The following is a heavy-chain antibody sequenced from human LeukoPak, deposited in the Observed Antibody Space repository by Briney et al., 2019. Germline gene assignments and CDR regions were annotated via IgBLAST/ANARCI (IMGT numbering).Heavy chain of an antibody. D-gene: IGHD5-12*01. CDR2: IYYSGST. V-gene: IGHV4-31*03. J-gene: IGHJ6*02. CDR1: GGSISRYY. Sequence: SETLSLTCTVSGGSISRYYWSWIRQHPGKGLEWIGYIYYSGSTYYNPSLKSRVTISVDTSKNQFSLKLSSVTAADTAVYYCARDQVVATITSYYYYGMDVWGQGTTVTVSS. CDR3: ARDQVVATITSYYYYGMDV.